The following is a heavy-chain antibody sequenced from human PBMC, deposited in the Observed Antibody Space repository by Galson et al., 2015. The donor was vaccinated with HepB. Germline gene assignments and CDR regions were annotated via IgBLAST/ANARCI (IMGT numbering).Heavy chain of an antibody. D-gene: IGHD2-21*02. CDR3: AKSRHIVVVTAGGDY. Sequence: LRLSCAASGFTFSSYAMSWVRQAPGKGLEWVSAISGSGGSTYYADSVKGRFTISRDNSKNTLYLQMNSLRAEDTAVYYCAKSRHIVVVTAGGDYWGQGTLVTVSS. J-gene: IGHJ4*02. CDR2: ISGSGGST. CDR1: GFTFSSYA. V-gene: IGHV3-23*01.